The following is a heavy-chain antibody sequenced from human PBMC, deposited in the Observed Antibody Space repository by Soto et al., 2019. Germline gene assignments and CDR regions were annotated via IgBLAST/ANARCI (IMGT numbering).Heavy chain of an antibody. CDR1: GFTFSSYA. V-gene: IGHV3-23*01. Sequence: GGSLRLSCAASGFTFSSYAMSWVRQAPGKGLEWVSAISGSGGSTYYADSVKGRFTISRDNSKNTLYLQMNSLRAEDTAVYYCAKQSGLFGVGRGAHTWGQGTLVTVSS. CDR2: ISGSGGST. D-gene: IGHD3-3*01. J-gene: IGHJ5*02. CDR3: AKQSGLFGVGRGAHT.